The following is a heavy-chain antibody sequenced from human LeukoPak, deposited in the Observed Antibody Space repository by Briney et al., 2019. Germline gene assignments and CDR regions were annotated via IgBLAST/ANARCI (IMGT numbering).Heavy chain of an antibody. Sequence: SETLSLTCTASGGSLSSSTYSWGWIRQPPGKGLEGIGSVYYSGTTYYNSSLKSRVTLSADTSKNEFSLKLSAVTAADTAVYYCARQEDYYRFDYWGLGTLVTVSS. J-gene: IGHJ4*02. CDR3: ARQEDYYRFDY. CDR2: VYYSGTT. CDR1: GGSLSSSTYS. V-gene: IGHV4-39*01. D-gene: IGHD3-22*01.